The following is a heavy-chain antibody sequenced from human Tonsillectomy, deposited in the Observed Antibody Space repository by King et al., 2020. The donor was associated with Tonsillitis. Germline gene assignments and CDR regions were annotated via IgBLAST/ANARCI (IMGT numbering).Heavy chain of an antibody. CDR3: AKAARGDFWSRYYHTGRGDGVYVMDV. CDR2: TSYDGSNK. D-gene: IGHD3-3*01. V-gene: IGHV3-30*18. J-gene: IGHJ6*02. CDR1: GFTFSSHG. Sequence: HVQLVESGGGVVQPGRSLRLSCAASGFTFSSHGMHWVRQAPGKGLEWVAVTSYDGSNKYYAESVKGRLTISRDNSKNTLYLQMNSLRVEDTAVYYCAKAARGDFWSRYYHTGRGDGVYVMDVWGQGTTVTVSS.